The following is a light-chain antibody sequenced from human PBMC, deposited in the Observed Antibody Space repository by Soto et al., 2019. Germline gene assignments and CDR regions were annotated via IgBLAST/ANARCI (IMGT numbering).Light chain of an antibody. CDR1: QSISSW. V-gene: IGKV1-5*03. CDR2: NAS. CDR3: QQYHSYWT. J-gene: IGKJ1*01. Sequence: DIQMTQSPSTLSASVGDRVTITCRASQSISSWLAWYQQKPGKAPKLLIYNASNLESGVPSRFSGSGSGTEFTLTISSLQTDDFATCYCQQYHSYWTFGQGTKVEIK.